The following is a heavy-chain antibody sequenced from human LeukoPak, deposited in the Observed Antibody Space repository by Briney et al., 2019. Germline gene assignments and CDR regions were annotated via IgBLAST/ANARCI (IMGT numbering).Heavy chain of an antibody. D-gene: IGHD6-13*01. J-gene: IGHJ4*02. CDR2: ISGSGTRT. CDR1: GFTFSSYA. Sequence: GGSLRLSCAASGFTFSSYAMSWVRQAPGKGLEWVSGISGSGTRTYYADSVKGRFTISRDNSKNTLYLQMNSLRAEDTAVYYCAKDYSSSSWYYFDYWGQGTLVTVSS. CDR3: AKDYSSSSWYYFDY. V-gene: IGHV3-23*01.